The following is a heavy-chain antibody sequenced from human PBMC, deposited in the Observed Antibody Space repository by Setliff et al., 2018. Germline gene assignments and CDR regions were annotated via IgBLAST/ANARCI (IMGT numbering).Heavy chain of an antibody. Sequence: ASVKVSCKAFGYTFTDYYIHWVRQAPGQGLEWMGRVNPASGNTGYAQKFQGRVTMTRNTSISTAYMDLSSLRFEDTAVYYRARAQSWSGGPYYFDNWGQGTLVTVSS. CDR3: ARAQSWSGGPYYFDN. CDR2: VNPASGNT. J-gene: IGHJ4*02. D-gene: IGHD3-3*01. V-gene: IGHV1-8*02. CDR1: GYTFTDYY.